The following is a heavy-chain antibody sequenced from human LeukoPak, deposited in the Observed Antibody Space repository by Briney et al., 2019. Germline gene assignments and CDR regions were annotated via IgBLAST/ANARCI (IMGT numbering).Heavy chain of an antibody. CDR3: ARDIAVAGSAYPRWFDP. CDR1: GGSISSYS. D-gene: IGHD6-19*01. J-gene: IGHJ5*02. Sequence: PSETLSLTCTFSGGSISSYSWSWIRKPAGKGLEWIGRIYTSGSTNHNPSLKSRVTMSVDTSKNQFSLKVSSVTAADTAVYYCARDIAVAGSAYPRWFDPWGQGTLVTVSS. CDR2: IYTSGST. V-gene: IGHV4-4*07.